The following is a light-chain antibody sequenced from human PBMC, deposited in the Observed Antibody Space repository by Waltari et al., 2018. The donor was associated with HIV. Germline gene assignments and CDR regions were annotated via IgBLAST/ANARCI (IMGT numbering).Light chain of an antibody. CDR2: EVR. CDR3: SSYTSSSTLRV. V-gene: IGLV2-14*01. Sequence: QSALTQPASVSGSPGQSITISCTGTSSDAGGYNYVPVYQQHPGKAPKLMIYEVRNRPSGVSNRFSGSKSGNTASLTISGLQAEDEADYYCSSYTSSSTLRVFGGGTKLTVL. CDR1: SSDAGGYNY. J-gene: IGLJ3*02.